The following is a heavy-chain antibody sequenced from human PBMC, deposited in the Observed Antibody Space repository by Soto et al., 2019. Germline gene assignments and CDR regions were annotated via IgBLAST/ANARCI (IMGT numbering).Heavy chain of an antibody. CDR2: ISSSSSYI. CDR1: GFTFSSYS. D-gene: IGHD3-10*01. V-gene: IGHV3-21*01. CDR3: ARGWQWFGELLASYYGMDV. Sequence: EMQLVESGGGLVKPGGSLRLSCAASGFTFSSYSMNWVRQAPGKGLEWVSSISSSSSYIYYADSVKGRFTISRDNAKNSLYLQMNSLRAEDTAVYYCARGWQWFGELLASYYGMDVWGQGTTVTVSS. J-gene: IGHJ6*02.